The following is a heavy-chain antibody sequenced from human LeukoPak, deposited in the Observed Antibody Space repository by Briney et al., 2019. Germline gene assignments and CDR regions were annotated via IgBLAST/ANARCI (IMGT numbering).Heavy chain of an antibody. J-gene: IGHJ3*02. CDR3: AREKQTPLVFDAFDI. V-gene: IGHV5-51*01. D-gene: IGHD1/OR15-1a*01. CDR1: GYSSSSYW. CDR2: IYPGDSDT. Sequence: GESLKISCKGSGYSSSSYWIGWVRQMPGTGLEWMGSIYPGDSDTRYSPSFKGQVTISADKSINTAYLQWSSLKASDTAMYYCAREKQTPLVFDAFDIWGQGTMVTVSS.